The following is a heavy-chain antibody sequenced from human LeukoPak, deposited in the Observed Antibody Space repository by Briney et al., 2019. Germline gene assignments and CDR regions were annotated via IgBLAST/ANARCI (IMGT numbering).Heavy chain of an antibody. J-gene: IGHJ6*02. D-gene: IGHD2-15*01. CDR3: ANTPGEYYYYYYGMDV. Sequence: GGSLRLSCAASGFTFSSYAMSLVRQAPGKGLEWVSAISGSGGSTYYADSVKGRFTISRDNSKNTLYLQMNSLRAEDTAVYYCANTPGEYYYYYYGMDVWGQGTTVTVSS. CDR2: ISGSGGST. V-gene: IGHV3-23*01. CDR1: GFTFSSYA.